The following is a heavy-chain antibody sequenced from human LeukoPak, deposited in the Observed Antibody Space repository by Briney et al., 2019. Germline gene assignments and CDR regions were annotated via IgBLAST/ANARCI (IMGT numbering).Heavy chain of an antibody. V-gene: IGHV3-74*01. J-gene: IGHJ4*02. CDR1: GNYW. CDR2: INSDGSWT. CDR3: VSFYETC. D-gene: IGHD2/OR15-2a*01. Sequence: GGSLRLSCAASGNYWMHWVRQAPGKGLVWVSHINSDGSWTSYADSVKGRFTISKDNAKNTVYLQMNSLRAEDTAVYYCVSFYETCWGRGTLVTVSS.